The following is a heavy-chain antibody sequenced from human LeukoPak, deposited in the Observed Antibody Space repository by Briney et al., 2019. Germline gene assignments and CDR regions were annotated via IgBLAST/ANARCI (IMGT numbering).Heavy chain of an antibody. V-gene: IGHV1-69*05. Sequence: ASVKVSCKASGGTFSSYAISWVRQAPGQGLEWMGGIIPIFGTANYAQKFQGRVTITTDESTSTAYMELSSLRSEGTAVYYCARFIAARPGNAFDIWGQGTMVTVSS. CDR2: IIPIFGTA. CDR3: ARFIAARPGNAFDI. J-gene: IGHJ3*02. D-gene: IGHD6-6*01. CDR1: GGTFSSYA.